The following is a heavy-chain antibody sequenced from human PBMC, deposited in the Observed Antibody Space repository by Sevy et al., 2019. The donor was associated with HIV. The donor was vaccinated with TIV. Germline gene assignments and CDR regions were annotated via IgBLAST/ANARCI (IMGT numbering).Heavy chain of an antibody. V-gene: IGHV3-30-3*01. CDR2: TSSDGANE. CDR1: RFTFTNFA. J-gene: IGHJ4*02. Sequence: GGSLRLSCAASRFTFTNFAIHWVRQAPGRGQEWVAVTSSDGANEYYADSVKGRFTISRDNSMNTVYLLINSLRREDTAVYFCARGRVTSHYFDSWGQVTLVTVSS. D-gene: IGHD2-21*02. CDR3: ARGRVTSHYFDS.